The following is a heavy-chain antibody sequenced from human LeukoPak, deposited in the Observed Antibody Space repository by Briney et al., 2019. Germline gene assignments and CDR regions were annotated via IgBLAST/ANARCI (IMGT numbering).Heavy chain of an antibody. V-gene: IGHV3-21*01. CDR3: ARGKTSQNIVTRKTYNWFDP. CDR1: GFTFSSYN. Sequence: GGSLRLSCAASGFTFSSYNMNWVRQAPGKGLEWVASISSSSDYIYYADSVKGGVTISRDNAKKSLYMEMKSLRGEDTGVYYCARGKTSQNIVTRKTYNWFDPWGQGTLVTVSS. J-gene: IGHJ5*02. CDR2: ISSSSDYI. D-gene: IGHD2/OR15-2a*01.